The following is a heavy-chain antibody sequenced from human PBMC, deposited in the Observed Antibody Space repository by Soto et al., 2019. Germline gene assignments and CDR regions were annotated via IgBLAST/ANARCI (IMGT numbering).Heavy chain of an antibody. CDR1: GGSISSVDYY. V-gene: IGHV4-30-4*01. J-gene: IGHJ4*02. Sequence: PSETLSLTCTVSGGSISSVDYYWSWIRQPPGKGLEWIGYIFYTGSTYYNPSLKSRVTISVDTSKNQFSLKLTSATAADTAVYYCARSDGRYWGQGTLVTVSS. CDR3: ARSDGRY. CDR2: IFYTGST.